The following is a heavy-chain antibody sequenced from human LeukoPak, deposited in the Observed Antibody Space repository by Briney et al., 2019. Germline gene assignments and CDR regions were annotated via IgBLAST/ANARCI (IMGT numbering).Heavy chain of an antibody. Sequence: SETLSLTCTVSGGSISSSSYFWGWIRQPPGKGLEWIGSIYYSGSTYYNPSLKSRVTISVDTSKNQFSLKLSSVTAADTAVYYCARDTTVTAFDSWGQGTLVTVSS. J-gene: IGHJ4*02. V-gene: IGHV4-39*07. CDR1: GGSISSSSYF. CDR3: ARDTTVTAFDS. D-gene: IGHD4-17*01. CDR2: IYYSGST.